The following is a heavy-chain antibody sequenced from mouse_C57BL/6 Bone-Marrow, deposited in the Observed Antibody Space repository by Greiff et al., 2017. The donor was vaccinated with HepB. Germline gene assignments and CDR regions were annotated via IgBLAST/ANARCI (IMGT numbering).Heavy chain of an antibody. CDR2: IYPGDGDT. V-gene: IGHV1-82*01. CDR3: ARPSESLFAY. J-gene: IGHJ3*01. CDR1: GYAFSSSW. Sequence: QVQLKESGPELVKPGASVKISCKASGYAFSSSWMNWVKQRPGKGLEWIGRIYPGDGDTNYNGKFKGKATLTADKSSSTAYMQLSSLTSEDSAVYFCARPSESLFAYWGQGTLVTVSA. D-gene: IGHD6-1*01.